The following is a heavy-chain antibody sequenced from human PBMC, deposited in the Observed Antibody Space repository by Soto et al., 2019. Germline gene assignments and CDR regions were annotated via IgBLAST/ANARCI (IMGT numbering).Heavy chain of an antibody. CDR2: ISDDGSKK. J-gene: IGHJ4*01. D-gene: IGHD3-22*01. CDR1: GFTFSSDD. Sequence: QVQLVESGGGVVQPGTSLSLSCEAFGFTFSSDDMHWVRQAPGKGPEWVADISDDGSKKYYRDSVKGRFAISRDNSKNTLYLQMNSLRPEDTALYYCVKAPGRDSGSDFFFDDWGQGILVIVSS. CDR3: VKAPGRDSGSDFFFDD. V-gene: IGHV3-30*18.